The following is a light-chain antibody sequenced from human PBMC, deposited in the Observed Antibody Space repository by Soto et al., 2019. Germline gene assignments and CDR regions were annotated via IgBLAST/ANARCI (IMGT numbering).Light chain of an antibody. CDR3: QRYNNWPLT. J-gene: IGKJ4*01. V-gene: IGKV3-15*01. CDR2: DAS. CDR1: QSVRSN. Sequence: EIMMTQSPATLSVSPGERATLSCRASQSVRSNLAWYQQKPGQAPRLLIYDASTRATGIPARFSGSRSGPEFTLTINSLQSEDFAIYYCQRYNNWPLTFGGGTKVDIK.